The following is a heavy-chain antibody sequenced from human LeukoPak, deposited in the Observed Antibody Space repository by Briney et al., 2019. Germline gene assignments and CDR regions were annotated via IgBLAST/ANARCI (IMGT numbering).Heavy chain of an antibody. CDR3: ARGIVATGPGY. CDR2: IYYSGST. V-gene: IGHV4-39*01. CDR1: GGSISSSSYY. D-gene: IGHD5-12*01. Sequence: SETLSLTCTVSGGSISSSSYYWGWIRQPPGKGPEWIGSIYYSGSTYYNPSLKSRVTISVDTSKNQFSLKLSSVTAADTAVYYCARGIVATGPGYWGQGTLVTVSS. J-gene: IGHJ4*02.